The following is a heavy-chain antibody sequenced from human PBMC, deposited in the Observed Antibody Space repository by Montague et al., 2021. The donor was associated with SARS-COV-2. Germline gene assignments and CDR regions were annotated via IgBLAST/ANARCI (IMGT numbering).Heavy chain of an antibody. D-gene: IGHD2-2*01. V-gene: IGHV6-1*01. Sequence: CAISGDSVSNNIATWNWIRQSPSRGLEWLGRTYYRSKWYNDYAESVKSRITIDPDTSMHQFSLHLNSVTPEDTAVYYCARIPVGSKYYFDFWGQGTLVTVSS. CDR1: GDSVSNNIAT. CDR3: ARIPVGSKYYFDF. J-gene: IGHJ4*02. CDR2: TYYRSKWYN.